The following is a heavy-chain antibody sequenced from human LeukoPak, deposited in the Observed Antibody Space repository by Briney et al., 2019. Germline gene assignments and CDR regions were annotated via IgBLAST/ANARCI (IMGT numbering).Heavy chain of an antibody. Sequence: ASVKVSCKASGYTFTGYYMHWVRQAPGQRLEWMGWINAGNGNTKYSQKFQGRVTITRDTSASTAYMELSSLRSEDTAVYYCARDKGSSRAEYFQHWGQGTLVTVSS. D-gene: IGHD6-13*01. CDR3: ARDKGSSRAEYFQH. J-gene: IGHJ1*01. CDR2: INAGNGNT. CDR1: GYTFTGYY. V-gene: IGHV1-3*01.